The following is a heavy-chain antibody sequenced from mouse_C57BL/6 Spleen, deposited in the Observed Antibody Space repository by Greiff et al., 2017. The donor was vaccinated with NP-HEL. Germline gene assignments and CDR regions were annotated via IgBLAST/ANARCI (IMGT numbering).Heavy chain of an antibody. CDR2: INPSNGGT. D-gene: IGHD1-1*01. CDR3: ARDYYGSSYGSYAMDY. Sequence: QVQLQQSGTELVKPGASVKLSCKASGYTFTSYWMHWVKQRPGQGLEWIGNINPSNGGTNYNEKFKSKATLTVDKSSSTAYMQLSSLTSEDSAVYYCARDYYGSSYGSYAMDYWGQGTSVTVSS. CDR1: GYTFTSYW. V-gene: IGHV1-53*01. J-gene: IGHJ4*01.